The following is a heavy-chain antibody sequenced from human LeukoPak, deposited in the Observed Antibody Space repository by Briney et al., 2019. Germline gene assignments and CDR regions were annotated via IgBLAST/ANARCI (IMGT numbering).Heavy chain of an antibody. D-gene: IGHD2-2*01. V-gene: IGHV3-13*01. CDR3: ARSLLSGNGMDV. CDR2: IGTAGDT. J-gene: IGHJ6*02. CDR1: GFTFSSYD. Sequence: GGSLRLSCAASGFTFSSYDMHWVRQATGKGLEWVSAIGTAGDTYYPGSVKGRFTISRENAKNSLYLQMNSLRAGDTAVYYCARSLLSGNGMDVWGQGTTVTVSS.